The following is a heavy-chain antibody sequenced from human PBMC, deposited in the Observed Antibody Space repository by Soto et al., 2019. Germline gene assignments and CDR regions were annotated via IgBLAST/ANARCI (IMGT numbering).Heavy chain of an antibody. CDR1: GYTFTSYY. CDR2: INPSGGST. CDR3: AREVVFQRIAAAGTGLLIYYYYGMDV. V-gene: IGHV1-46*03. D-gene: IGHD6-13*01. J-gene: IGHJ6*02. Sequence: ASVKVSCKASGYTFTSYYMHWVRQAPGQGLEWMGIINPSGGSTSYAQKFQGRVTMTRDTSTSTVYMELSSLRSEDTAVYYCAREVVFQRIAAAGTGLLIYYYYGMDVWGQGTTVTVSS.